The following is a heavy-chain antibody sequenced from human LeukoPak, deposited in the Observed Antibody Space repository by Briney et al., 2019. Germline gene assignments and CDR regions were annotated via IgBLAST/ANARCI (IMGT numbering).Heavy chain of an antibody. Sequence: PGGSLRLSCAASGNYWMHWVRQAPGKGLVWVSHINSDGSWTSYADSVKGRFTISKDNAKNTVYLQMNSLRAEDTAVYYCARVSWQLDRYFDYWGQGTLATVSS. CDR1: GNYW. V-gene: IGHV3-74*01. CDR3: ARVSWQLDRYFDY. J-gene: IGHJ4*02. CDR2: INSDGSWT. D-gene: IGHD6-6*01.